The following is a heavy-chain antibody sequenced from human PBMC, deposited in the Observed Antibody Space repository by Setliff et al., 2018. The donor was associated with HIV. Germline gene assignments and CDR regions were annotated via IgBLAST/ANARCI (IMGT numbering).Heavy chain of an antibody. Sequence: SETLSLTCTVSGDSINSGSYYWTWIRQHPGKGLEWIGYIFYSGNTSSTPSLKSRLTMSLDASENQFSLKLSSVTAADTAVYYCARYFIAARHFDYWGQGTLVTVSS. D-gene: IGHD6-6*01. CDR2: IFYSGNT. CDR3: ARYFIAARHFDY. CDR1: GDSINSGSYY. V-gene: IGHV4-31*02. J-gene: IGHJ4*02.